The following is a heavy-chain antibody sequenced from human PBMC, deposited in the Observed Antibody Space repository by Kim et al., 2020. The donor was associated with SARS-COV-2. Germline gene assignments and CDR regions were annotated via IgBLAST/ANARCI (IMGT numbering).Heavy chain of an antibody. Sequence: GGSLRLSCAASGFTVSSNYINWVRQAPGKGLEWVSIIYSGGTTYYADSVKGRFTISRDTSKNTVYLQMNTLRAEDTTVYYCARNKGPNEAIHGYWYFDLWGRGTLVTVSS. CDR3: ARNKGPNEAIHGYWYFDL. CDR1: GFTVSSNY. V-gene: IGHV3-53*01. CDR2: IYSGGTT. D-gene: IGHD3-22*01. J-gene: IGHJ2*01.